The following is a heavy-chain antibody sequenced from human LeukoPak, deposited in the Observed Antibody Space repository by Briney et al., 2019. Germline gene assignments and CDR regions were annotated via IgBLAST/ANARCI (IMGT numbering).Heavy chain of an antibody. Sequence: ASVKVSCKASGYTFTGYYMHWVRQAPGQGLEGMGWINPNSGGTKHAPNLQGRVTMTRDTSISTAYMELSRPRSDDTAVYYCARGRGVAVPAAPSGVVYYFDDWGQGSLVTVSS. J-gene: IGHJ4*02. CDR3: ARGRGVAVPAAPSGVVYYFDD. D-gene: IGHD2-2*01. CDR1: GYTFTGYY. V-gene: IGHV1-2*02. CDR2: INPNSGGT.